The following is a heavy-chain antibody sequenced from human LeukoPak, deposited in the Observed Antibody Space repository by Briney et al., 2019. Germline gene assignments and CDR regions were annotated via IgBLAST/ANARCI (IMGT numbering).Heavy chain of an antibody. J-gene: IGHJ4*02. D-gene: IGHD3-22*01. CDR2: IIPIFGTA. CDR3: ASGYYDSSGYFQLRLDYFDY. Sequence: ASVKVSCKASGGTFSSYAISWVRQAPGQGLEWMGGIIPIFGTANYAQKFQGRITITADESTSTAYMELSGLRSEDTAVYYCASGYYDSSGYFQLRLDYFDYWGQGTLVTVSS. CDR1: GGTFSSYA. V-gene: IGHV1-69*13.